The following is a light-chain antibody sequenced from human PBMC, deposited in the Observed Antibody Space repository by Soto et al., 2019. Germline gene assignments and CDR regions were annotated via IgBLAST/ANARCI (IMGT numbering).Light chain of an antibody. CDR3: QQSNSFPFT. V-gene: IGKV1-12*01. J-gene: IGKJ3*01. CDR1: QGSSRW. CDR2: TAS. Sequence: IQMTQSPSSVSASVGDRVTITCRASQGSSRWLAWYQQKHGKAPKLLIYTASRLQSGVPSRFSGSGSGTDHTLTISSLQPADFATYYCQQSNSFPFTFGPGTKGAIK.